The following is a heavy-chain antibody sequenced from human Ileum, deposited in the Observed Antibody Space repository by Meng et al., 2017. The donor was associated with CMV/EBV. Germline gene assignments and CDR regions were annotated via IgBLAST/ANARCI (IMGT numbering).Heavy chain of an antibody. Sequence: LSCAASGFTFSSYAMSGVRQAAGKGLGGVSAISASGGSTYCADSVKGRFTISRDNSKNTLYLQMNSLRAEDSAVYYCATSEITTSFDYWGQGTLVTVSS. CDR2: ISASGGST. V-gene: IGHV3-23*01. CDR1: GFTFSSYA. CDR3: ATSEITTSFDY. J-gene: IGHJ4*02. D-gene: IGHD4-11*01.